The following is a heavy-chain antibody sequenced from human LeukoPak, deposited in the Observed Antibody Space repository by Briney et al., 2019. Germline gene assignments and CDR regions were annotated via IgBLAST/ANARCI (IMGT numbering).Heavy chain of an antibody. CDR3: ATYINWVAGDV. D-gene: IGHD1-1*01. Sequence: GSLRLSCAASGFTFSESWMTWVRQVPGQGLEWVAHINHEGGGIQYVDSVKGRFTISRDNAKGSVYLQMNSLRAEDTAIYHCATYINWVAGDVWGQGTTVIVSS. V-gene: IGHV3-7*01. CDR2: INHEGGGI. CDR1: GFTFSESW. J-gene: IGHJ6*02.